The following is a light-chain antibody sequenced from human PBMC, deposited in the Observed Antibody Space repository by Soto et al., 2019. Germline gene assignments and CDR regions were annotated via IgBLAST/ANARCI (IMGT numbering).Light chain of an antibody. Sequence: DIQMTQSPSTLSASVGDRVTITCRASQSISSWLAWYQQKPGKAPKLLIYGASSLASGVPSRFSGSGSGTEFTLTISSLQPDDFATYYCQQHNGYSERMFGQGTKV. V-gene: IGKV1-5*01. CDR2: GAS. J-gene: IGKJ1*01. CDR1: QSISSW. CDR3: QQHNGYSERM.